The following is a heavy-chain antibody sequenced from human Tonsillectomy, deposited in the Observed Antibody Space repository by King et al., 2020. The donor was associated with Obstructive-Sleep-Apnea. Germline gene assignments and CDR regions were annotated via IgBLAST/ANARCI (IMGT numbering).Heavy chain of an antibody. CDR2: ISYDGSNK. CDR1: GFTFSSYG. J-gene: IGHJ3*02. CDR3: AKVPDSSGYWGAFDI. Sequence: VQLVQSGGGVVQPGRSLRLSCAASGFTFSSYGMHWVRQAPGKGLEWVAVISYDGSNKYYADSVKGRFTISRDNSKNTLYLQMNSLRAEDTAVYYCAKVPDSSGYWGAFDIWGQGIMVTVSS. D-gene: IGHD3-22*01. V-gene: IGHV3-30*18.